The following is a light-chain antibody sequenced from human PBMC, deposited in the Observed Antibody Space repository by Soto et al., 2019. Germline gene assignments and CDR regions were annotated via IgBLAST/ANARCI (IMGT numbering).Light chain of an antibody. CDR2: DAS. CDR3: QQYNYYPYT. V-gene: IGKV1-5*01. CDR1: QSINSW. Sequence: DIQMTQSPSTLSASVGDRVTITCRASQSINSWLAWYQQKPGKAPNLLISDASSLESGVPSRFSGSGSGTEFTLTISSLQPGDFATYYCQQYNYYPYTFGRGTKLEIK. J-gene: IGKJ2*01.